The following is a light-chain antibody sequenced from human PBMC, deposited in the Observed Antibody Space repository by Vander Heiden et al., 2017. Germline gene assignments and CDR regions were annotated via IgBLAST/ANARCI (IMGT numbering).Light chain of an antibody. CDR1: QSISNY. V-gene: IGKV1-39*01. CDR2: GAT. Sequence: IKMTQSSSSLSASVGDRVTITCRASQSISNYLNSYQQTPGKAPKLLIYGATTLQTGVPSTFSGGGSGTDFTLTISSLQPEDFAAYYCQQSYNSPYSFGQGTKLAIK. CDR3: QQSYNSPYS. J-gene: IGKJ2*03.